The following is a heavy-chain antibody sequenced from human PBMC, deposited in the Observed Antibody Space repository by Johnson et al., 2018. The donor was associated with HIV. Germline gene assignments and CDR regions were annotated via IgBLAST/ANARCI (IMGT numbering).Heavy chain of an antibody. V-gene: IGHV3-30*02. Sequence: VESGGGVVQPGGSLRLSCAASGFTFSSYGMHWVRQAPGQGLEWVAFIRYDGSLKYFADSVKGRFTIPRDNSKTTLHLQMNSLRPEDTAVYYCARNSGNGLVLRGDAFDMWGQGTMVTVSS. D-gene: IGHD2-8*01. CDR2: IRYDGSLK. CDR3: ARNSGNGLVLRGDAFDM. CDR1: GFTFSSYG. J-gene: IGHJ3*02.